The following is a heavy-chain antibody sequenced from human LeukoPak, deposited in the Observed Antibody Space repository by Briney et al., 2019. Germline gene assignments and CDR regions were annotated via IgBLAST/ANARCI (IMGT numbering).Heavy chain of an antibody. V-gene: IGHV1-2*04. CDR1: GYTFTGYY. Sequence: ASVKVSCKASGYTFTGYYMHWVRQAPGQGLEWMGRINPNSGGTNYAQKFQGWVTMTRDTSISTAYMELSRLRSDDTAVYYCARAEYHYDFWSGYYKVYGMDVWGQGTTVTVSS. D-gene: IGHD3-3*01. CDR3: ARAEYHYDFWSGYYKVYGMDV. J-gene: IGHJ6*02. CDR2: INPNSGGT.